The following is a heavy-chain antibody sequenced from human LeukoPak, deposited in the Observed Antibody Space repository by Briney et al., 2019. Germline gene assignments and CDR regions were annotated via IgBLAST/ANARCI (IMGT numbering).Heavy chain of an antibody. CDR1: GFTFSSYS. D-gene: IGHD1-26*01. V-gene: IGHV3-21*01. J-gene: IGHJ4*02. CDR3: ARGLGGATNRWYYFDY. CDR2: ISSSSSYI. Sequence: GGPLRLSCAASGFTFSSYSMNWVRQAPGKGLEWASSISSSSSYIYYADSVKGRFTISRDNAKNSPYLQMNSLRAEDTAVYYCARGLGGATNRWYYFDYWGQGTLVTVSS.